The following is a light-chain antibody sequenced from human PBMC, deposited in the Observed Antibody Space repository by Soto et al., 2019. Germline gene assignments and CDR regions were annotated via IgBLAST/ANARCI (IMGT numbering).Light chain of an antibody. J-gene: IGLJ1*01. CDR1: SGDVGGYNY. Sequence: QSALTQPASVSGSPGQSITISCTGTSGDVGGYNYVSWYQQHPGKAPKLMIYQVSNRPSGVSNRFSGSKSGNTASLTISGLQAEDEADYYCTSYTTGRVLGVFGSGTKGTVL. CDR2: QVS. CDR3: TSYTTGRVLGV. V-gene: IGLV2-14*01.